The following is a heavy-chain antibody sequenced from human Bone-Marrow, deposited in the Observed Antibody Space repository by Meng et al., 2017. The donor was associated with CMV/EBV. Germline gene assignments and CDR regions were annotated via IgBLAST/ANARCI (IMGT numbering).Heavy chain of an antibody. Sequence: ASVKVSCKASGYTFTSYYMHWVRQAPGQGLEWMGWINPNSGGTNYAQKFQGRVTMIRDTSISTAYMELSRLRSDDTAVYYCARECGIAAALLDYGMDVWGQGTTVTVSS. J-gene: IGHJ6*02. CDR1: GYTFTSYY. CDR2: INPNSGGT. D-gene: IGHD6-13*01. CDR3: ARECGIAAALLDYGMDV. V-gene: IGHV1-2*02.